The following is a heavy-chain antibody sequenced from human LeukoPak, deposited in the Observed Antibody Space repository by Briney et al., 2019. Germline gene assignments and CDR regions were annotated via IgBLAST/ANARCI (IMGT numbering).Heavy chain of an antibody. D-gene: IGHD1-26*01. CDR2: FDPEDGET. V-gene: IGHV1-24*01. J-gene: IGHJ6*02. Sequence: GASVKVSCKVSGYTLTELSMHWVRQAPGKGLEWMGGFDPEDGETIYAQKFQGRVTMTEDTSTDTAYMELSSLRSEDTAVYYCATDHSWELRANYYGMDVWGQGTTVTVSS. CDR3: ATDHSWELRANYYGMDV. CDR1: GYTLTELS.